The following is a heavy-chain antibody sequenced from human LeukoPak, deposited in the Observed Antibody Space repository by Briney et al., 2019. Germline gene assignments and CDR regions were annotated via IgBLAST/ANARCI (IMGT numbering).Heavy chain of an antibody. CDR3: AKTGAGYSSGWSYLY. D-gene: IGHD6-19*01. Sequence: EASVKVSCKASGYTFTAYYMHWVRQAPGQGLEWMGWINCNSGVTKYAQKFQDRVTMTRDTSISTACMEVSRLTSDDTAVYYCAKTGAGYSSGWSYLYWGQGTLATVSS. V-gene: IGHV1-2*02. CDR1: GYTFTAYY. CDR2: INCNSGVT. J-gene: IGHJ4*02.